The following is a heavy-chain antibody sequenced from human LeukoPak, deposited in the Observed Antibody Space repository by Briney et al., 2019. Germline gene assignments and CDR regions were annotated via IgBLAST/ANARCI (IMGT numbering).Heavy chain of an antibody. CDR1: GFTFSSYW. CDR3: ARGSKSHIVVVPAAIFDY. Sequence: GGSLRLSCAASGFTFSSYWMSWVRQAPGKGLEWVANIKQDGSEKYYVDSVKGRFTISRDNAKNSLYLQMNSLRAEDTAVYYCARGSKSHIVVVPAAIFDYWGQGTLVTVSS. D-gene: IGHD2-2*01. V-gene: IGHV3-7*01. CDR2: IKQDGSEK. J-gene: IGHJ4*02.